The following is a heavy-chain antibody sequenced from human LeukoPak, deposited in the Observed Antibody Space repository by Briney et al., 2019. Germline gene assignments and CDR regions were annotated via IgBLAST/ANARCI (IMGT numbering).Heavy chain of an antibody. CDR3: ARDTAEYSSSSDYYYGMDV. CDR1: GGTFSSYA. J-gene: IGHJ6*02. D-gene: IGHD6-6*01. Sequence: SVQVSCKASGGTFSSYAISWVRLAPGPRLEWMGRIIPNLCIASYAQKSHGRVTITADKSPSTAYMHPSSERSEATALDYCARDTAEYSSSSDYYYGMDVWGQGTTVTVSS. CDR2: IIPNLCIA. V-gene: IGHV1-69*04.